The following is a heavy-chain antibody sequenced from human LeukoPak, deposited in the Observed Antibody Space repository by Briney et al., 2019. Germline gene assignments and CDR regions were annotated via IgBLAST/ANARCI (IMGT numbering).Heavy chain of an antibody. Sequence: GASVKVSFKASGYTFTSYDINWVRQAPGQGLEWMGWMNPNSGNTGYAQKFQGRVTMTRNTSISTAYMELSSLRSEDTAVYYCARVYSSSWYYYYYYGMDVWGQGTTVTVSS. CDR3: ARVYSSSWYYYYYYGMDV. V-gene: IGHV1-8*01. CDR1: GYTFTSYD. CDR2: MNPNSGNT. J-gene: IGHJ6*02. D-gene: IGHD6-13*01.